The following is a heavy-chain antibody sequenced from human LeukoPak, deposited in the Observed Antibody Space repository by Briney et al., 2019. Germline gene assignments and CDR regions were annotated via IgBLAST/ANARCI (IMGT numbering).Heavy chain of an antibody. V-gene: IGHV4-39*07. J-gene: IGHJ5*02. CDR3: ARERSSSGGHNWFDP. CDR2: VYYTGVT. CDR1: GGYIITSGHY. Sequence: SETLSLTCTVSGGYIITSGHYWGWIRKPPGKGLEWIGSVYYTGVTSTDPFFRSRMSISVDTSKNQFSLNLTSVTAADAAVYYCARERSSSGGHNWFDPWGQGTLVTVSS. D-gene: IGHD4-23*01.